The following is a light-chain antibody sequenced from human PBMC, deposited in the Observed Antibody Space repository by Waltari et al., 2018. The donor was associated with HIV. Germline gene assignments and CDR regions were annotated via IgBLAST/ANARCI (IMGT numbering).Light chain of an antibody. V-gene: IGLV1-47*01. CDR2: RNN. J-gene: IGLJ2*01. CDR1: SSKIGNNY. Sequence: QSVLTQPPSASGTPGQRITISCSGSSSKIGNNYVHWYQHLPGTAPNSLIYRNNQRASGVPDRFSGSKSGTSASLAISGLRSEDEADYYCVTWADRSSGPVVFGGGTKVTVL. CDR3: VTWADRSSGPVV.